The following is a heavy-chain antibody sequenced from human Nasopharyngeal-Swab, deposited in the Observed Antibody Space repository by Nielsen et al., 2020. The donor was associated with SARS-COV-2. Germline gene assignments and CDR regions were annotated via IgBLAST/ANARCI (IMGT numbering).Heavy chain of an antibody. CDR1: GYSFTSYW. CDR2: IYPGDSDT. D-gene: IGHD6-6*01. J-gene: IGHJ6*03. Sequence: GSSLKISCKGSGYSFTSYWIGWVRQMPGKGLEWMGIIYPGDSDTRYSPSFQGQVTISADKSISTAYLQWSSLKASDTAMYYCARLYEARRYYYYMDVWGKGTTVTVSS. CDR3: ARLYEARRYYYYMDV. V-gene: IGHV5-51*01.